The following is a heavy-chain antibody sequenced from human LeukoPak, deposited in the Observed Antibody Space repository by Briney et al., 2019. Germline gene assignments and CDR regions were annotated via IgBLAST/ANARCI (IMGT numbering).Heavy chain of an antibody. CDR2: IYHSGST. CDR1: GGSISSSNW. V-gene: IGHV4-4*02. Sequence: SETLSLTCAVSGGSISSSNWWSWVRQPPGKGLEWIGEIYHSGSTNYNPSLKSRVTISVDKPKNQFSLKLSSVTAADTAVYYCAREVSGLTHDYWGQGTLVTVSS. D-gene: IGHD4/OR15-4a*01. CDR3: AREVSGLTHDY. J-gene: IGHJ4*02.